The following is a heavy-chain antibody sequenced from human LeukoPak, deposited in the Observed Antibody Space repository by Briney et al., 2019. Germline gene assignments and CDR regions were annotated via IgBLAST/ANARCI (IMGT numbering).Heavy chain of an antibody. CDR1: GFTVSSNY. V-gene: IGHV3-53*01. D-gene: IGHD5-18*01. CDR2: IYSGGST. J-gene: IGHJ6*03. CDR3: ARARGYSYGSYYYHMDV. Sequence: GGSLRLSCAASGFTVSSNYMSWVRQAPGKGLEWVSVIYSGGSTYYADSVKGRFTISRDNSKNTLNLQMNSLRAEDTAVYYCARARGYSYGSYYYHMDVWGEGTTVTVSS.